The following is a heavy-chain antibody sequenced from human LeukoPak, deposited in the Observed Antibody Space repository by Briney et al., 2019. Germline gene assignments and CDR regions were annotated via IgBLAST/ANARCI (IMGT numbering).Heavy chain of an antibody. V-gene: IGHV4-31*03. CDR1: GGSISSGGYY. Sequence: SETLSLTCTVSGGSISSGGYYWSWSRQHPGKGLEWIGYIYYSGSTYYNPSLKSRVTISVDTSKNQFSLKLSSVTAADTAVYYCARVCSSSWYVDYWGQGTLVTVSS. J-gene: IGHJ4*02. CDR2: IYYSGST. CDR3: ARVCSSSWYVDY. D-gene: IGHD6-13*01.